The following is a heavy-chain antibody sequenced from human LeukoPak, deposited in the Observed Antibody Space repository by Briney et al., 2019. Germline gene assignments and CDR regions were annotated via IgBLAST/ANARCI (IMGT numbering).Heavy chain of an antibody. Sequence: SETLSLTCTVSGDSVSSSTYYWDWIRQPPGKGLEWIGEIYHSGSTNYNPSLKSRVTISVDKSKNQFSLKLSSVTAADTAVYYCASSGPLSYFDYWGQGTLVTVSS. D-gene: IGHD3-10*01. CDR2: IYHSGST. CDR1: GDSVSSSTYY. V-gene: IGHV4-39*07. CDR3: ASSGPLSYFDY. J-gene: IGHJ4*02.